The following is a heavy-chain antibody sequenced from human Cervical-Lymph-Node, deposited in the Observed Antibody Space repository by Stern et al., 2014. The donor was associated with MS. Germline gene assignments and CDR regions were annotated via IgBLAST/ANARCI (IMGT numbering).Heavy chain of an antibody. D-gene: IGHD2/OR15-2a*01. Sequence: QMQLVQSVAEVKKPGASVKVSCKASGYTFTSDYMHWVRQAPGQGLEWMGIINTSGGRTSYAQKFQGRVTMTRDTSTSTVHMELSSLRSEDTAVYYCARQNYYNGMDVWGQGTTVTVSS. V-gene: IGHV1-46*01. CDR1: GYTFTSDY. CDR2: INTSGGRT. CDR3: ARQNYYNGMDV. J-gene: IGHJ6*02.